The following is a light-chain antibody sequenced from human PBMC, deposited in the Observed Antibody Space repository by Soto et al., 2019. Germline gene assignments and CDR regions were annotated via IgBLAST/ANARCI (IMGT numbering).Light chain of an antibody. Sequence: SVLTQPASVSVSPGQSITISCTGTSSDVGGYNYVSWYQQHPGKAPKLMIYEVSNRPSGVSDRFSGSKSGNTASLTISGLQAEDEADYYCGSYTSSRIYVFGDGTKVT. CDR2: EVS. V-gene: IGLV2-14*01. CDR1: SSDVGGYNY. CDR3: GSYTSSRIYV. J-gene: IGLJ1*01.